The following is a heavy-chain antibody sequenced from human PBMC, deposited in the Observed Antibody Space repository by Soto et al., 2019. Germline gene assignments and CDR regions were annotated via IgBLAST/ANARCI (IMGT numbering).Heavy chain of an antibody. CDR2: IIPIFGTA. D-gene: IGHD4-17*01. Sequence: QVQLVQSGAEVKKPGSSVKVSCKASGGTFSSYAISWVRQAPGQGLEWMGGIIPIFGTANYAQKFQGRVTITAEESTGTAYLDLSSLRSDDTAVYYYAIGGDYSLSRSCFDPWGQGTLVTVSS. CDR1: GGTFSSYA. CDR3: AIGGDYSLSRSCFDP. J-gene: IGHJ5*02. V-gene: IGHV1-69*12.